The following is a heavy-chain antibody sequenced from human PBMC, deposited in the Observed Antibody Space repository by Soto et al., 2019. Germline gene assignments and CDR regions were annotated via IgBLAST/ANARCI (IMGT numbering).Heavy chain of an antibody. Sequence: QVQLVQSGAEVKEPGASVKVSCKASGYSFTTYGFSWVRQAPGQGLEWMGWIGTKNGNTDYAQKFRGRVTMTTDTSTTTVYMELRSLRSDDTAVYYCARREAAHVRFYYGMDVWGQGTTVTVSS. CDR1: GYSFTTYG. D-gene: IGHD1-26*01. J-gene: IGHJ6*02. CDR2: IGTKNGNT. CDR3: ARREAAHVRFYYGMDV. V-gene: IGHV1-18*04.